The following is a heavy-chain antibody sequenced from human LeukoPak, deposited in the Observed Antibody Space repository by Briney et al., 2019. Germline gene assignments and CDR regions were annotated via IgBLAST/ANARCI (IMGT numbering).Heavy chain of an antibody. Sequence: SETLSLTCTVSGDSISSSSSYWGWIRQPPGKGLEWIGSISYSGNTYYNPSLKSRVSTSVDTSKNQFSLKLSSVTAADTAVYYRARYFYDVSSYKRGRYFDSWGQGTLVIVSS. CDR2: ISYSGNT. CDR1: GDSISSSSSY. D-gene: IGHD3-22*01. CDR3: ARYFYDVSSYKRGRYFDS. J-gene: IGHJ4*02. V-gene: IGHV4-39*01.